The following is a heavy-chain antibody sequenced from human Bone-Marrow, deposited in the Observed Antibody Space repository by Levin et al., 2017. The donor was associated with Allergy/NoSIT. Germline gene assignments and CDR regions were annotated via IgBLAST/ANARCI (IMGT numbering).Heavy chain of an antibody. V-gene: IGHV4-39*01. CDR3: ARYSSSWYPVDY. Sequence: PGGSLRLSCTVSGGSISSSSYYWGWIRQPPGKGLEWIGSIYYSGSTYYNPSLKSRVTISVDTSKNQFSLKLSSVTAADTAVYYCARYSSSWYPVDYWGQGTLVTVSS. D-gene: IGHD6-13*01. CDR1: GGSISSSSYY. CDR2: IYYSGST. J-gene: IGHJ4*02.